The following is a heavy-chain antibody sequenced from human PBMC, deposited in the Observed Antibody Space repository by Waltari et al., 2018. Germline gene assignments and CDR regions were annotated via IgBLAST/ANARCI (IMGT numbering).Heavy chain of an antibody. Sequence: QVQLQQWGAGLLKPSETLSLTCAVYGGSFSGYYWSWIRQPPGKGLEWIGEINHSGSTNYNPSLKSRVTISVDTSKNQFSLKLSSVTAADTAVYYCARTPRGYGSAGMDVWGQGTTVTVSS. J-gene: IGHJ6*02. V-gene: IGHV4-34*01. CDR1: GGSFSGYY. D-gene: IGHD3-10*01. CDR3: ARTPRGYGSAGMDV. CDR2: INHSGST.